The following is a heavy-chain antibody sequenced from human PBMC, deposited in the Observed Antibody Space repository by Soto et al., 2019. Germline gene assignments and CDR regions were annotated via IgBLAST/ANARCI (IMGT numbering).Heavy chain of an antibody. CDR1: GFTFINYV. CDR2: IWYDGSNK. J-gene: IGHJ4*02. CDR3: ASRSPALDY. Sequence: GSLRLSCEASGFTFINYVIHWVRQATGKGLEWVAVIWYDGSNKYYADSVKGRFTISRDNSKNTLYLQMNSLRADDTAMYYCASRSPALDYWGQGILVTVSS. V-gene: IGHV3-33*08. D-gene: IGHD2-2*01.